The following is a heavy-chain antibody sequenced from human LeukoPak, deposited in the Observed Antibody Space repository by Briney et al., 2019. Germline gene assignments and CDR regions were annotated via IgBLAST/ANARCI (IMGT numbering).Heavy chain of an antibody. CDR3: TRDSARWFGELFPFDY. CDR1: GFTFGDYA. D-gene: IGHD3-10*01. J-gene: IGHJ4*02. CDR2: IRSEAYGGTT. Sequence: GGSLRLSCTASGFTFGDYAMSWVRQAPGKGLEWVGFIRSEAYGGTTEYAAAVKGRFTISRDDSKSIAYLQMNSLKTDDTAVYSCTRDSARWFGELFPFDYWGQGTLVTVSS. V-gene: IGHV3-49*04.